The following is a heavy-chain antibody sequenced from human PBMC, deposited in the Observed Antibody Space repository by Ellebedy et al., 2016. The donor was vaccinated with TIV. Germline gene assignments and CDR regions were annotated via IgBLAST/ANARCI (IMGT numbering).Heavy chain of an antibody. CDR1: RFTFSDYV. J-gene: IGHJ5*01. CDR2: ISYDGSNK. V-gene: IGHV3-30-3*01. Sequence: GGSLRLSCAASRFTFSDYVMHWVRQAPGMGLEWVAIISYDGSNKYYADSVKGRFTISRDNSKNMLFLQMNSLNADDTAIYYCARAPATHIFFDSWGQGTLVSVSS. D-gene: IGHD2-2*01. CDR3: ARAPATHIFFDS.